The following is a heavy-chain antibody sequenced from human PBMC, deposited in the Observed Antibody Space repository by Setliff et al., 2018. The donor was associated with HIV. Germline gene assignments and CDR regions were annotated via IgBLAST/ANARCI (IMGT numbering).Heavy chain of an antibody. CDR3: ARHYFDSNSYYRPPFDS. D-gene: IGHD3-22*01. Sequence: GASVKVSCKASGGTFNTHAFSWVRQAPGQGLEWMGGIIPVRGLANYARNLQGRVTITADTSTNTAYLEVVSLRSKDTAIYYCARHYFDSNSYYRPPFDSWGQGTPVTVSS. CDR1: GGTFNTHA. CDR2: IIPVRGLA. J-gene: IGHJ5*01. V-gene: IGHV1-69*10.